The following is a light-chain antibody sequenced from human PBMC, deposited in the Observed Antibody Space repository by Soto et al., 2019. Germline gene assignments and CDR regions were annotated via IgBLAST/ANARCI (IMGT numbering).Light chain of an antibody. CDR2: GAS. V-gene: IGKV3-20*01. CDR3: QQYGSSLGVT. CDR1: QSISSSY. Sequence: EVVLTQSPGTLSLSPGERATLSCRAIQSISSSYLAWYQQKPGQAPRLLIYGASSRATGIPDRFSGSGSGTDFTLTISRLEPEDFAVYYCQQYGSSLGVTFGGGTKVDI. J-gene: IGKJ4*01.